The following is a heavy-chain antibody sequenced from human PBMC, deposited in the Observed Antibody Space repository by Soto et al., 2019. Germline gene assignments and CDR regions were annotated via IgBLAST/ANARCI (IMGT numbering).Heavy chain of an antibody. D-gene: IGHD1-20*01. J-gene: IGHJ3*01. V-gene: IGHV3-23*01. CDR3: VRDQVYFYDISGRAVTGFDL. CDR1: GFTFSSYA. Sequence: GGSLRLSCAASGFTFSSYAMHWVRQAPGKGLEWVSVISTTGDTTYYVDSVKGRFTISRDNSKNTLYLQMTSLRAEDTALYFCVRDQVYFYDISGRAVTGFDLWGQGTMVPVS. CDR2: ISTTGDTT.